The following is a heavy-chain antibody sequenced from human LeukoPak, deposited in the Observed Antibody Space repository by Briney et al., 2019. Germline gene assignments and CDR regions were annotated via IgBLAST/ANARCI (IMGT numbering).Heavy chain of an antibody. D-gene: IGHD3-16*01. CDR1: GGSISSGGSS. J-gene: IGHJ6*02. V-gene: IGHV4-30-2*01. CDR2: IYHSGST. CDR3: ARGLLHGNYYYYGMDV. Sequence: SETLSLTCAVSGGSISSGGSSWSWIRQPPGKGLEWIGYIYHSGSTYYNPSLKSRVTISVDRSKNQFSLKLSSVTAADTAVYYCARGLLHGNYYYYGMDVWGQGTTVTVSS.